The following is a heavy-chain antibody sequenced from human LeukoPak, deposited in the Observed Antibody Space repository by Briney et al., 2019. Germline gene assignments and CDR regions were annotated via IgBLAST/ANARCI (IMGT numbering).Heavy chain of an antibody. Sequence: SETLSLTCAVYGGSFSGYYWSWIRQPPGKGLEWIGEINHSGSTNYNPSLKSRVTISVDTSKNQFSLKLSSVTAADTAVYYCASSASIAEAGTSYWGQGTLVTVSS. D-gene: IGHD6-13*01. CDR1: GGSFSGYY. CDR3: ASSASIAEAGTSY. CDR2: INHSGST. V-gene: IGHV4-34*01. J-gene: IGHJ4*02.